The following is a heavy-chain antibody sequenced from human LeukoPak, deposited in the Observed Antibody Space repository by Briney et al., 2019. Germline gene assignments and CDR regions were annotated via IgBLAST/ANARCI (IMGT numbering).Heavy chain of an antibody. Sequence: RASVKVSCKASGYSLPAKFMHWVRQAPGQGLEWMGWINPNNGDTTYTQKFQGRVTMTRDTSISTAYLELSSLTSDDTAVYYCARGQYRYAVDFWGQGTLVTVSS. J-gene: IGHJ4*02. CDR3: ARGQYRYAVDF. D-gene: IGHD5-18*01. CDR2: INPNNGDT. V-gene: IGHV1-2*02. CDR1: GYSLPAKF.